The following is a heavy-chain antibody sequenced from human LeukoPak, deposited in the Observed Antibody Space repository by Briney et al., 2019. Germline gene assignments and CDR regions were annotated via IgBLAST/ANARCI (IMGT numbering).Heavy chain of an antibody. Sequence: ASVKVSCKASGYTFTGYYMHWARQAPGQGLEWMGWINPNSGGTNYAQKFQGRVTMTRDTSISAAYMELSRLRSDDTAVYYCARESRDGYNSYDYWGQGTLVTVSS. J-gene: IGHJ4*02. D-gene: IGHD5-24*01. CDR1: GYTFTGYY. CDR2: INPNSGGT. CDR3: ARESRDGYNSYDY. V-gene: IGHV1-2*02.